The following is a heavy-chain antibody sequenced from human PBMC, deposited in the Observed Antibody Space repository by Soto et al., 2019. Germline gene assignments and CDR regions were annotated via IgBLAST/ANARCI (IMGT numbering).Heavy chain of an antibody. J-gene: IGHJ4*02. CDR3: ARDPPIQIVVAGNY. CDR2: IIPLFGTP. CDR1: GGIFNSYA. Sequence: QVQLVQSGAEVKKPGSSVKVSCKASGGIFNSYAINWVRQAPGQGLEWMGQIIPLFGTPKYAQKFQGRVTITADESTGTVYMELRSLRSEDTAMSYSARDPPIQIVVAGNYWGQGTLVTVSS. D-gene: IGHD6-19*01. V-gene: IGHV1-69*12.